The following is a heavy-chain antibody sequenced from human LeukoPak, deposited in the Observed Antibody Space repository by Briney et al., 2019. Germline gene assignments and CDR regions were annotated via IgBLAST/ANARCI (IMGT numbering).Heavy chain of an antibody. Sequence: AASVKVSCKASGGTFSSYAISWVRQAPGQGLEWMGWISAYNGNTNYAQKLQGRVTMTTDTSTSTAYMELRSLRSDDTAVYYCASFGRDAFDIWGQGTMVTVSS. CDR2: ISAYNGNT. CDR1: GGTFSSYA. J-gene: IGHJ3*02. D-gene: IGHD3-3*01. V-gene: IGHV1-18*01. CDR3: ASFGRDAFDI.